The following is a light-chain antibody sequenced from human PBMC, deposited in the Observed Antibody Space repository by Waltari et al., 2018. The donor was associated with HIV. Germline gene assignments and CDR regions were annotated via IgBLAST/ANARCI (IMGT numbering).Light chain of an antibody. CDR1: SSDVGGYNY. V-gene: IGLV2-14*03. CDR2: AVS. CDR3: SSYTSSRSYV. J-gene: IGLJ1*01. Sequence: QSALTQPASVSGSPGQSITIPCTGTSSDVGGYNYVSWYQQHPVKAPKLMIYAVSNRPSGVSNRFSGSKSGNTASLTISGLQAEDEADYYCSSYTSSRSYVFGTGTRVTV.